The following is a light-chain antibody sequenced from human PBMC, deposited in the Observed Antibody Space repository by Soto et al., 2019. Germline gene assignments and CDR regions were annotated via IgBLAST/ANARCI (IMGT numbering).Light chain of an antibody. V-gene: IGKV1-5*03. Sequence: DIHMTQSPSTLSASVGDRVTITCRASQSISIWLAWYQQKPGRAPNLLIYGTSSFESGVPSRFSGSGAGTEFTITISSLQPYDCATYYCQHYNDYSWTFVQGTKVEIK. CDR1: QSISIW. J-gene: IGKJ1*01. CDR3: QHYNDYSWT. CDR2: GTS.